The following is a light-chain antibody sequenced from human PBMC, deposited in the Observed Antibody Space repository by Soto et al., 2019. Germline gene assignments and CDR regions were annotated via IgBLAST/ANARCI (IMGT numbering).Light chain of an antibody. Sequence: QSALTQPASVSGSPGQSITISCTGTSSDVGGFNYVSWYQQHPGKAPKLIISDVSNRPSGVSNRFSGSKSGNTASLTISGLQAEDEADYYCSSFTSSTTVLFGGGTKLTV. CDR2: DVS. CDR1: SSDVGGFNY. J-gene: IGLJ2*01. CDR3: SSFTSSTTVL. V-gene: IGLV2-14*01.